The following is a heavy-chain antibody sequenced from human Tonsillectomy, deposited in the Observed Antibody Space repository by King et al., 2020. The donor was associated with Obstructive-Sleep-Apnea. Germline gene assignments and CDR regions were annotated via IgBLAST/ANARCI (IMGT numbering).Heavy chain of an antibody. V-gene: IGHV3-9*01. CDR1: GFTFDDYA. D-gene: IGHD3-10*01. J-gene: IGHJ3*02. CDR3: AKELETYYYGSGDNDAFDI. Sequence: QLVESGGGLVQPGRSLRLSCAASGFTFDDYAMHWVRQAPGKGLEWVSGISWNSGSIGYADSVKGRLTISRDNAKNSLYLQMNSMSAEDTALYYCAKELETYYYGSGDNDAFDIWGQGTMVTVSS. CDR2: ISWNSGSI.